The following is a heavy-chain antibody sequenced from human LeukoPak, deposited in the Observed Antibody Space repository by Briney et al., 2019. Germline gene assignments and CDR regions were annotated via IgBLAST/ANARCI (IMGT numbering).Heavy chain of an antibody. CDR2: INWNGGGT. J-gene: IGHJ4*02. Sequence: GGSLRLSCAASGFNFDDYGMSWVRQAPGKGLEWVSGINWNGGGTGYADSVKGRFTISRENAKKSLYLQMNSLRAEDMALYYCANGVSSGWYYFDYWGQGTLVTVSS. V-gene: IGHV3-20*04. CDR1: GFNFDDYG. CDR3: ANGVSSGWYYFDY. D-gene: IGHD6-19*01.